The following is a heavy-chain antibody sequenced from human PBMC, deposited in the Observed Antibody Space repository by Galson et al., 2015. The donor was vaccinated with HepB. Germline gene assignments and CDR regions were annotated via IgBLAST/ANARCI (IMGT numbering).Heavy chain of an antibody. D-gene: IGHD3-9*01. CDR3: ARDVDWVLDL. CDR2: ISYVGDNK. V-gene: IGHV3-30-3*01. Sequence: SLRLSCAASGFTFSNYAMHWVRQAPGKGLEWVSFISYVGDNKYYTDSVKGRFTISRDDSRNTVFLQMNSLRPDDTAVYYCARDVDWVLDLWGQGTLVTVSS. CDR1: GFTFSNYA. J-gene: IGHJ5*02.